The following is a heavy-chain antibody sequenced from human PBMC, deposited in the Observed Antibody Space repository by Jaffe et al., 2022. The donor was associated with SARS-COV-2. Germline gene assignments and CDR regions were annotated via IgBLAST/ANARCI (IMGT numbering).Heavy chain of an antibody. CDR3: ASTYGSGSFEVY. D-gene: IGHD3-10*01. Sequence: QVQLVESGGGVVQPGRSLRLSCTASGFIFSSHNMHWVRQAPGKGLEWVAVISYDGSTKYNEDSVRGRFTISRDTSKDTLHLQMNGLKTEDTGVYYCASTYGSGSFEVYWGQGTLVTVSS. V-gene: IGHV3-30*03. CDR2: ISYDGSTK. J-gene: IGHJ4*02. CDR1: GFIFSSHN.